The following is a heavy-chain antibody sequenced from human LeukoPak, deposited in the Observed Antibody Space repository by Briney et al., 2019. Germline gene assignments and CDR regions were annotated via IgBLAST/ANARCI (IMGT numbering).Heavy chain of an antibody. CDR2: IWYDGSNK. J-gene: IGHJ5*02. D-gene: IGHD4-17*01. Sequence: GGSLRLSCAASGFTFSSYGMHWVRQAPGKGLEWVAVIWYDGSNKYYADSVKGRFTISRDNSKNTLYLQMNSLRAEDTAVYYCARDQYGDYDNWFDPWGQGTLVTVSS. CDR3: ARDQYGDYDNWFDP. CDR1: GFTFSSYG. V-gene: IGHV3-33*01.